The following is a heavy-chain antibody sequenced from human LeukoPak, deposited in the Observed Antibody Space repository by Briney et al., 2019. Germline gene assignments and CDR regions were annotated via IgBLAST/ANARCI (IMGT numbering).Heavy chain of an antibody. J-gene: IGHJ3*02. CDR1: GFTFSSYS. D-gene: IGHD6-19*01. CDR3: ARDRDEYSSGWGADI. Sequence: TGGSLRLSCAASGFTFSSYSMNWVRQAPGKGLEWVSYISSSSSTIYYADSVKGRFTISRDNAENSLYLQMNSLRAEDTAVYYCARDRDEYSSGWGADIWGQGTMVTVSS. CDR2: ISSSSSTI. V-gene: IGHV3-48*01.